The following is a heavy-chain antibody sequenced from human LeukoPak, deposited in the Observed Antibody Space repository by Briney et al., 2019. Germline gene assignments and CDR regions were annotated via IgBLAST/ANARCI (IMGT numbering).Heavy chain of an antibody. V-gene: IGHV1-18*01. Sequence: ASVKVSCKASGYTFTSYGISWVRQAPGQGLEWMGWISAYNGNTNYAQKLQGRVTMTTDTSTSTAYMELRSLRSDDTAVYYCARAPLGVVVPTAAFDPWGQGTLVTVSS. CDR2: ISAYNGNT. CDR1: GYTFTSYG. D-gene: IGHD2-2*01. J-gene: IGHJ5*02. CDR3: ARAPLGVVVPTAAFDP.